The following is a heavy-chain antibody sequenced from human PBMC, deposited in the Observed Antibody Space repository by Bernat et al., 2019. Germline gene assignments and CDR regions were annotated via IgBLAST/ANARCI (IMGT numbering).Heavy chain of an antibody. D-gene: IGHD3-3*01. CDR3: ARDQGAYDFWSGYYTPPYYYYGMDV. V-gene: IGHV3-21*01. CDR1: GFTFSSYS. J-gene: IGHJ6*02. Sequence: EVQLVESGGGLVKPGGSLRLSCAASGFTFSSYSMNWVRQAPGKGLEWVSSISSSSSYIYYADSVKGRFTISRDNAKTSLYLQMTRLRAEDTAVYYCARDQGAYDFWSGYYTPPYYYYGMDVWGQGTTVTVSS. CDR2: ISSSSSYI.